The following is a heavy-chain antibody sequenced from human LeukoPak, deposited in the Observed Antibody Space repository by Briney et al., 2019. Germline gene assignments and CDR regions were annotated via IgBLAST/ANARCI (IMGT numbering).Heavy chain of an antibody. CDR2: IIPILGIA. D-gene: IGHD3-16*01. Sequence: SVKVSCKASGGTFSSYAISWVRQAPGQGLEWMGRIIPILGIANYAQKFQGRVTITADKSTSTAYMELSSLRSEDTAVYYCATVRGESGPLFGGENWFDAWGQGTLVTVSS. J-gene: IGHJ5*02. V-gene: IGHV1-69*04. CDR3: ATVRGESGPLFGGENWFDA. CDR1: GGTFSSYA.